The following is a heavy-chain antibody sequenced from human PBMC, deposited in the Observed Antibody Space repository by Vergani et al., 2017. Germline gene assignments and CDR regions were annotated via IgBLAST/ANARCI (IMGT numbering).Heavy chain of an antibody. Sequence: QVQLQESGPGLVKPSETLSLTCAVSGYSLSSGYYWRWIRQPPGKGLGWIGSIYHSGSTYYNQSLKSRVTISVDTSKNQFSLKLSSVTAADTAVYYCARQPPKGKVSAAGTGARFDPWGQGTLVTVSS. V-gene: IGHV4-38-2*01. D-gene: IGHD6-13*01. CDR1: GYSLSSGYY. CDR3: ARQPPKGKVSAAGTGARFDP. J-gene: IGHJ5*02. CDR2: IYHSGST.